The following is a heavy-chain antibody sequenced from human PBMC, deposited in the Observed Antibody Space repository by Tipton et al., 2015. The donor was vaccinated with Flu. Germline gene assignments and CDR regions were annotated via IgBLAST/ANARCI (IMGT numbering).Heavy chain of an antibody. V-gene: IGHV3-53*01. D-gene: IGHD6-19*01. CDR1: GFTVSSNY. J-gene: IGHJ4*02. CDR2: IYSGGST. Sequence: SLRLSCAASGFTVSSNYMSWVRQAPGKGLEWVSVIYSGGSTYYADSVKGRFTISRDNSKNTLYLQMNSLRAEDTAVYYCARGENSSGWKQLFDYWGQGTLVTVSS. CDR3: ARGENSSGWKQLFDY.